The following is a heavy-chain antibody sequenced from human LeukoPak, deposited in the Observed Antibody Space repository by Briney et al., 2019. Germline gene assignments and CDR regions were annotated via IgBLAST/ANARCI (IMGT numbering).Heavy chain of an antibody. CDR1: GFTFRTYG. D-gene: IGHD3-10*01. CDR2: IWYDGSNQ. J-gene: IGHJ4*02. CDR3: ASLYFYGSGRYPNLDY. V-gene: IGHV3-33*01. Sequence: PGRSLTLSCAASGFTFRTYGMHWVRQAPGKGLEWVAVIWYDGSNQFYADSVKGRFTISRDNSKNTLYLQMNSLRDDDTAVYYCASLYFYGSGRYPNLDYWGQGTLVTVSS.